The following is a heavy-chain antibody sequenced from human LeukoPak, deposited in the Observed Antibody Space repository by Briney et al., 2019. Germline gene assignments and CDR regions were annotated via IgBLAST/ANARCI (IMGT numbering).Heavy chain of an antibody. J-gene: IGHJ4*02. V-gene: IGHV3-23*01. CDR2: ISGSGGST. Sequence: PGRSLRLSCAASGFTFSSYGMHWVRQAPGKGLEWVSAISGSGGSTYYADSVKGRFTISRDNSKNTLYLQMNSLRAEDTAVYYCAKDDGNYYDSSGYYSGTYYFDYWGQGTLVTVSS. CDR1: GFTFSSYG. D-gene: IGHD3-22*01. CDR3: AKDDGNYYDSSGYYSGTYYFDY.